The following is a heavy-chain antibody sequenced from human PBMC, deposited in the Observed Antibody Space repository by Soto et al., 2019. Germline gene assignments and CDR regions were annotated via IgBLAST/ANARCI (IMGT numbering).Heavy chain of an antibody. Sequence: GGSLRLSCAASGFTFSSYDMHWVRQATGKGLEWVSVIGTAGDTYYPGSVKGRFTISRENAKNSLYLQMNSLRAGDTAVYYCARGPKQDYSNQGFYYYYGMDVWGQGTTVTVSS. CDR3: ARGPKQDYSNQGFYYYYGMDV. CDR2: IGTAGDT. J-gene: IGHJ6*02. D-gene: IGHD4-4*01. CDR1: GFTFSSYD. V-gene: IGHV3-13*01.